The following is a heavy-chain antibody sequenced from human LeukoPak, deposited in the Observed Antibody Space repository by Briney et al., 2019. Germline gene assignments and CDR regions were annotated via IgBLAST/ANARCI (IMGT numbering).Heavy chain of an antibody. CDR1: GFTFDDYA. J-gene: IGHJ6*02. Sequence: PGGSLRLSRAASGFTFDDYAMHWVRQAPGKGLEWVSGISWNSGSIGYADSVKGRFTISRDNAKNSLYLQMNSLRAEDTALYYCAKARGSWPSHYGMDVWGQGTTVTVSS. D-gene: IGHD3-10*01. V-gene: IGHV3-9*01. CDR2: ISWNSGSI. CDR3: AKARGSWPSHYGMDV.